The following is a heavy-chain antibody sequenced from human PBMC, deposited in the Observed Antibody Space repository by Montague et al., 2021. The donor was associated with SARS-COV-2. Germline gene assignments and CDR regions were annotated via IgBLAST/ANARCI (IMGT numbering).Heavy chain of an antibody. Sequence: SETLSLTCEVSGGSMSGYYWTWIRQSPGKGLEWIGYVHYTGSTKYNPALKTRVSLSLDTPKNPFSLHLSSVTAADTAIYFGARAQNTCLIANCVNYFDVWGLGALVTVSS. D-gene: IGHD1-1*01. CDR1: GGSMSGYY. J-gene: IGHJ4*02. CDR2: VHYTGST. CDR3: ARAQNTCLIANCVNYFDV. V-gene: IGHV4-59*01.